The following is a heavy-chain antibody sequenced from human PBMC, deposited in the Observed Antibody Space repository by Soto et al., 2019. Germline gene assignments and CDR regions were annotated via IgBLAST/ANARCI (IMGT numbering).Heavy chain of an antibody. V-gene: IGHV1-46*03. CDR1: GYMFTSYY. Sequence: ASVKVSCKASGYMFTSYYMHWVRQAPGQGLEWMGIINPSGGITRNAQKFQGRVTMTGDTSTSTVYMELSSLRSEDTAVYYCARGIEYSSGWYAFDIWGPGTMVTVSS. J-gene: IGHJ3*02. D-gene: IGHD6-19*01. CDR2: INPSGGIT. CDR3: ARGIEYSSGWYAFDI.